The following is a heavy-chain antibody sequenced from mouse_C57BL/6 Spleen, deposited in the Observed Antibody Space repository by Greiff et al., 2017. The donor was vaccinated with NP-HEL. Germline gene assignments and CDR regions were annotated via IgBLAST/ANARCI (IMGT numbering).Heavy chain of an antibody. CDR3: LYYYGSSFDY. Sequence: VQLQQSGPELVKPGASVKMSCKASGYTFTDYNMHWVKQSHGKSLEWIGYINPNNGGTSYNQKFKGKATLTVNKSSSTAYMELRSLTSEDSAVYYCLYYYGSSFDYWGQGTTLTVSS. D-gene: IGHD1-1*01. CDR1: GYTFTDYN. J-gene: IGHJ2*01. V-gene: IGHV1-22*01. CDR2: INPNNGGT.